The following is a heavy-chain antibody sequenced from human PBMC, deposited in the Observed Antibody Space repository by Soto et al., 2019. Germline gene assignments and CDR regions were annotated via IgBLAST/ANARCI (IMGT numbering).Heavy chain of an antibody. V-gene: IGHV3-15*01. Sequence: EVQLVESGGGLVRPGGSLRLSCAASGFTFSNAWMSWVRQAPGKGLEWVGRIKSKTDGGTTDYAAPVKGRFTISRDDSKNTLYLQMNSLKTEDTAVYYCTTGEMATIIGRGPGAFDYWGQGTLVTVSS. CDR2: IKSKTDGGTT. J-gene: IGHJ4*02. CDR3: TTGEMATIIGRGPGAFDY. D-gene: IGHD5-12*01. CDR1: GFTFSNAW.